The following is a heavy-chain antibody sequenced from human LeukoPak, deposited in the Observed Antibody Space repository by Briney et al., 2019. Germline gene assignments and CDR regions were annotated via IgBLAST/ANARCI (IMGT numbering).Heavy chain of an antibody. V-gene: IGHV4-59*12. CDR1: GGSFSGYY. J-gene: IGHJ6*03. CDR2: IYYSGST. Sequence: SETLSLTCAVYGGSFSGYYWSWIRQSPGKGLEWIGYIYYSGSTNYNPSLKSRVTISVDTSKNQFSLKLSSVTAADTAVYYCARDGRGLGFYYYYMDVWGKGTTVTISS. CDR3: ARDGRGLGFYYYYMDV.